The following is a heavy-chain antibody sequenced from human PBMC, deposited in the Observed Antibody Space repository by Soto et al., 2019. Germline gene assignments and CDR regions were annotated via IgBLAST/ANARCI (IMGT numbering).Heavy chain of an antibody. CDR3: ARVVGSGSIFFDY. J-gene: IGHJ4*02. Sequence: QVQLQESGPGLVKPSGTLSLTCAVSGGSISSSNWWSWVRQPPGKGLGWIGEIYHSGSTNYNPSLTSRVTISVDKSKNQFSLKLSSVTAADTAVYYCARVVGSGSIFFDYWGQGTLVTVSS. D-gene: IGHD3-10*01. CDR1: GGSISSSNW. V-gene: IGHV4-4*02. CDR2: IYHSGST.